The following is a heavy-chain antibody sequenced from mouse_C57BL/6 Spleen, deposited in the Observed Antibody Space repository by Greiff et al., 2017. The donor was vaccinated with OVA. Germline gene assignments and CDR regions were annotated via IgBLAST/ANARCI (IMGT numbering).Heavy chain of an antibody. J-gene: IGHJ3*01. V-gene: IGHV1-39*01. CDR1: GYSFTDYN. CDR3: ARDLYGDYYGSKSFAY. Sequence: EVQLQQSGPELVKPGASVKISCKASGYSFTDYNMNWVKQSNGKSLEWIGVINPNYGTTSSNQKFKGKATLTVDQSSSTAYMQLNSLASEVSEVYYYARDLYGDYYGSKSFAYWGQGTLVTVSA. CDR2: INPNYGTT. D-gene: IGHD1-1*01.